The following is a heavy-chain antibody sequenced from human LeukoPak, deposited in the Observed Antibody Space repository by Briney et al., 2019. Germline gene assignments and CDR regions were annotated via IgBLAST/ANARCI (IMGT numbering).Heavy chain of an antibody. CDR1: GGTFSSYA. V-gene: IGHV1-69*13. CDR3: ARDIVVVPAAMWKNGWFDP. Sequence: GASVKVSCKASGGTFSSYAISWVRQAPGQGLEWMGGIIPIFGTANYAQKFQGRVTITADESTSTAYMELRSLRSEDTAVYYCARDIVVVPAAMWKNGWFDPWGQGTLVTVSS. D-gene: IGHD2-2*01. CDR2: IIPIFGTA. J-gene: IGHJ5*02.